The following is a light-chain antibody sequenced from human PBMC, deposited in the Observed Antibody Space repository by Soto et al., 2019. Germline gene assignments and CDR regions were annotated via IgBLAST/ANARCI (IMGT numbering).Light chain of an antibody. Sequence: QSALTQPASVSGSPGQSITISCTGTSGDIGSYNYVSWYQQHPGKAPKLMIYEVSNRPSGVSNRFSGSKSGNTASLTISGLQAEDEADYYCSSYTSSSTLRVFGTGTKLTVL. J-gene: IGLJ1*01. V-gene: IGLV2-14*01. CDR1: SGDIGSYNY. CDR2: EVS. CDR3: SSYTSSSTLRV.